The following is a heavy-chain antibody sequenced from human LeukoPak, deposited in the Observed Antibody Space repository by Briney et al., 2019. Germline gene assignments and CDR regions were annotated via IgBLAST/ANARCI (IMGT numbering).Heavy chain of an antibody. CDR2: INSDGSTT. J-gene: IGHJ4*02. CDR1: GFTFSSYA. CDR3: ARGNYYGQDY. V-gene: IGHV3-74*01. D-gene: IGHD3-10*01. Sequence: GGSLRLSCAASGFTFSSYAMIWVRQAPGKGLVWISRINSDGSTTSYVDSVKGRFTISRDNAKNTLYLQMNSLRAEDTAVYYCARGNYYGQDYWGQGTLVPVSS.